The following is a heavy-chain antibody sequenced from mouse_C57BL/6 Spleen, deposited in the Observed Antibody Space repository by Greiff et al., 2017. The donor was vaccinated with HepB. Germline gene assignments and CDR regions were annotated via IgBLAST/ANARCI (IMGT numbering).Heavy chain of an antibody. J-gene: IGHJ2*01. CDR3: AREDSSCYDYFDY. Sequence: QVQLQQSDAELVKPGASVKISCKASGYTFTDYSIHWVKQRPEQGLEWIGYIYPRDGSTKYNEKFKGKATLTADKSSNTAYMQLNSLTTEDSAVYFCAREDSSCYDYFDYWGQGTTLTVSS. CDR1: GYTFTDYS. D-gene: IGHD3-2*01. CDR2: IYPRDGST. V-gene: IGHV1-78*01.